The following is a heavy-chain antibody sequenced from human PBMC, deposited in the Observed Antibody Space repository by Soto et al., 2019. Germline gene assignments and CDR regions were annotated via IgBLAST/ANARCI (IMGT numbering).Heavy chain of an antibody. J-gene: IGHJ3*02. D-gene: IGHD3-9*01. Sequence: SQTLSLTCAISGDSVSSNSAAWNWIRQSPSRGLEWLGRTYYRSKWYNDYAVSVKSRITINPDTSKNQFSLQLNSVTPEDTAVYYCAGDRDNYDILTGYFVNAFDIWGQGTMVTVSS. CDR3: AGDRDNYDILTGYFVNAFDI. V-gene: IGHV6-1*01. CDR1: GDSVSSNSAA. CDR2: TYYRSKWYN.